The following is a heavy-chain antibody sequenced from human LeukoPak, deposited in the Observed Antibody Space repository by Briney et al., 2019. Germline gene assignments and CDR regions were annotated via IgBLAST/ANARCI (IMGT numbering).Heavy chain of an antibody. Sequence: ASVKVSCKASGYTFTGYYMHWVRQAPGQGLEWMGWINPNSGGTNHAQKFQGRVTMTRDTSISTAYMELSRLRSDDTAVYYCASLVTAADPWWFDPWGQGTLVTVSS. J-gene: IGHJ5*02. D-gene: IGHD2-2*01. CDR2: INPNSGGT. CDR1: GYTFTGYY. CDR3: ASLVTAADPWWFDP. V-gene: IGHV1-2*02.